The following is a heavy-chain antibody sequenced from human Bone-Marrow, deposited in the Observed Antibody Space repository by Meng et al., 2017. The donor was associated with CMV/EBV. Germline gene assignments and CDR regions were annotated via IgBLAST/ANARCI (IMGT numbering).Heavy chain of an antibody. V-gene: IGHV3-11*04. CDR3: ARAHCSSTSCYRWGFDY. Sequence: GESLKISCAASGFTFSDYYMSWIRQAPGKGLEWVSYISSSGSTIYYADSVKGRFTISRDNAKNSLYLQMNSLRAEDTAVYYCARAHCSSTSCYRWGFDYWGQGTLVTVSS. CDR1: GFTFSDYY. CDR2: ISSSGSTI. D-gene: IGHD2-2*02. J-gene: IGHJ4*02.